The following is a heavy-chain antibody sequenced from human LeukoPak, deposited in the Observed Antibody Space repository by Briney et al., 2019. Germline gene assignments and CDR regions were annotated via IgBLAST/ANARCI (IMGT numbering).Heavy chain of an antibody. D-gene: IGHD3-10*01. V-gene: IGHV3-33*01. J-gene: IGHJ5*02. Sequence: GGSLRLSCAASGFTFSSYGMHWVRQAPGKGLEWVAVIWYDGSNKYYADSVKGRFTISRDNSKNTLYLQMNSLRAEDTAAYYCARDLSDYYGSGSPHWFDPWGQGTLVTVSS. CDR2: IWYDGSNK. CDR1: GFTFSSYG. CDR3: ARDLSDYYGSGSPHWFDP.